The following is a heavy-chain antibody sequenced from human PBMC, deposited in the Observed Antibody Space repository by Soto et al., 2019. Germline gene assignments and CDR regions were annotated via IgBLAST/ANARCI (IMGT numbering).Heavy chain of an antibody. V-gene: IGHV4-4*07. CDR1: GDSISSYY. CDR2: IYTSGST. Sequence: SETLSLTCTVSGDSISSYYWSWIRQPAGKGLEWIGRIYTSGSTNYNPSLKSRVTMSVDTSKNQFSLKLSSVTAADTAVYYCARDPPKITIFGVVIPTYYYYYGMDVWGQGTTVTVSS. D-gene: IGHD3-3*01. J-gene: IGHJ6*02. CDR3: ARDPPKITIFGVVIPTYYYYYGMDV.